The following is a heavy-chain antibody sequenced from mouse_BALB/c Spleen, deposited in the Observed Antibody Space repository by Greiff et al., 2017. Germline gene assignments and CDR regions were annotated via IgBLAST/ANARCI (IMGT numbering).Heavy chain of an antibody. CDR2: IYPGNSDT. Sequence: VQLQQSGTVLARPGASVKMSCKASGYTFTSYWMHWVKQRPGQGLEWIGAIYPGNSDTSYNQKFKGKAKLTAVTSTSTAYMELSSLTNEDSAVYYCTRRETAKAMDYWGQGTSVTVSS. D-gene: IGHD1-2*01. CDR3: TRRETAKAMDY. J-gene: IGHJ4*01. V-gene: IGHV1-5*01. CDR1: GYTFTSYW.